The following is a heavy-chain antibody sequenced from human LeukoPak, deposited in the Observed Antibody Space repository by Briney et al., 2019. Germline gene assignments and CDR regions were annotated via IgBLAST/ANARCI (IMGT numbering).Heavy chain of an antibody. CDR2: IIPTFGTA. V-gene: IGHV1-69*06. CDR1: GGTFSSYA. J-gene: IGHJ4*02. CDR3: AVLMHDYSDYNPDY. Sequence: ASVKVSCKASGGTFSSYAISWVRQAPGQGLEWMGGIIPTFGTANYAQKFQGRVTITADKSTSTAYMELSSLRSEDTAVYYCAVLMHDYSDYNPDYWGQGTLVTVSS. D-gene: IGHD4-11*01.